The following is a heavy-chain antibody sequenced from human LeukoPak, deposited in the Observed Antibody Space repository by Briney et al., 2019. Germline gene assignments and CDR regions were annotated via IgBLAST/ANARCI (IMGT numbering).Heavy chain of an antibody. CDR3: ARQPQSEYSYGFEDH. CDR1: GASVSSSSDY. CDR2: ITYSGNT. D-gene: IGHD5-18*01. V-gene: IGHV4-39*01. Sequence: PSETLSLTCTVSGASVSSSSDYWGWIRQPPGKGLEWIASITYSGNTFSNPSLKSRVTISVDTSKNQFSLRLNSVTAADTAVYYCARQPQSEYSYGFEDHWGQGTLVTVSS. J-gene: IGHJ4*02.